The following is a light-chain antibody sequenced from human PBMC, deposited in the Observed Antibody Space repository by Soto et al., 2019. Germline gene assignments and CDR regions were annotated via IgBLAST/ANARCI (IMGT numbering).Light chain of an antibody. Sequence: QSVLTQPPSVSGAPGQRVTISCTGSSSNIGAGYDVHWYQQLPGTAPKLLIYGNSNRPSGVPDRFSGSKSGTSASLAITGLQAEDEADYYCSSYGGRYNYVFGTGTKVTVL. CDR3: SSYGGRYNYV. V-gene: IGLV1-40*01. CDR1: SSNIGAGYD. J-gene: IGLJ1*01. CDR2: GNS.